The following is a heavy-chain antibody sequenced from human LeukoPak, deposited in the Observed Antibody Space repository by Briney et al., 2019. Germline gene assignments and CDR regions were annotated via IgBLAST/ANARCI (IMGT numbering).Heavy chain of an antibody. D-gene: IGHD2-2*01. J-gene: IGHJ4*02. CDR2: IIPIFGTA. CDR1: GGTFSSYA. CDR3: ARRYCSSTSCHYFDY. Sequence: SVKVSCKASGGTFSSYAISWVRQAPGQGLEWMGGIIPIFGTANYAQKFQGRVTITADESTSTAYMELSSLRSEDTAVYYCARRYCSSTSCHYFDYWGQGTLVTVSS. V-gene: IGHV1-69*13.